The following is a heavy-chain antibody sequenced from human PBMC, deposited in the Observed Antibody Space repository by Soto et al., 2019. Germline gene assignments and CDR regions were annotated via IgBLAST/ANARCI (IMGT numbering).Heavy chain of an antibody. Sequence: TGGSLRVSCAASGFTFSSNAMSWVRQAPGKGLEWVSAISGTTDNTYYADSVKGRFTISRDNSKNTLYLQMNSLRAEDTALYYCARSLRGVIIDFDSWGLGTLVTVSS. J-gene: IGHJ4*02. CDR1: GFTFSSNA. CDR2: ISGTTDNT. CDR3: ARSLRGVIIDFDS. V-gene: IGHV3-23*01. D-gene: IGHD3-10*01.